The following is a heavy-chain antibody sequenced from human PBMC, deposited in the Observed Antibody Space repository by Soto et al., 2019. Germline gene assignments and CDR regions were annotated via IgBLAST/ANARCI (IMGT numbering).Heavy chain of an antibody. CDR3: ARKDKSGYFNWFDP. D-gene: IGHD3-22*01. V-gene: IGHV5-51*01. CDR2: IFPSDSDT. Sequence: PGESLNISCKGSGYSFTSYWISWVRQMPGKGLEWMGIIFPSDSDTRYSPSFQGQVTISADRSTSTVFLQWASLKASDTAVYFCARKDKSGYFNWFDPWGQGTLVTVSS. J-gene: IGHJ5*02. CDR1: GYSFTSYW.